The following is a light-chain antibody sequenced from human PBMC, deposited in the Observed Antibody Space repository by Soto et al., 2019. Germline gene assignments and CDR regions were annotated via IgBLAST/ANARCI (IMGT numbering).Light chain of an antibody. Sequence: DIQMTQSPSTLSASVGDGVTITCRASQSISSWLAWYQHKPGKAPNLLIYKASSLESGVPSRFSGSGSGTEFTLTVSSLPPDDFAPYYCQQYDSYPLPFGGRTKVEIK. CDR2: KAS. J-gene: IGKJ4*01. CDR3: QQYDSYPLP. CDR1: QSISSW. V-gene: IGKV1-5*03.